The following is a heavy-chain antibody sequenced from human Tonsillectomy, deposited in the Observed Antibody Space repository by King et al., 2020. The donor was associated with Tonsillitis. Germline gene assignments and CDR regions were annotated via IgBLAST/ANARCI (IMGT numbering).Heavy chain of an antibody. CDR3: AKAILGYCSGGSCYGWGAFDI. J-gene: IGHJ3*02. Sequence: VQLVESGGGLVQPGRSLRLSCAASGFTFDDYAMHWVRQAPGKGLEWVSGISWNSGSIGYADSVKGRFTISRANAKNSLYLQMNSLSAEDTALYYCAKAILGYCSGGSCYGWGAFDIWGRGTMVTVSS. CDR2: ISWNSGSI. V-gene: IGHV3-9*01. CDR1: GFTFDDYA. D-gene: IGHD2-15*01.